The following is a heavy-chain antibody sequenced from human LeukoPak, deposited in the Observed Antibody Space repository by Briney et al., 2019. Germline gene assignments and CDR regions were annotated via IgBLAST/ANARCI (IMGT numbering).Heavy chain of an antibody. CDR1: GYTFTSYY. V-gene: IGHV1-2*02. D-gene: IGHD2-8*01. J-gene: IGHJ4*02. Sequence: ASVKVSCKASGYTFTSYYMHWVRQAPGQGLEWMGWTNPNSGGTNYAQKFQGRVTMTRDTSISTAYMELSRLRSDDTAVYYCARGFRILYIGTKLQLDYWGQGTLVTVSS. CDR3: ARGFRILYIGTKLQLDY. CDR2: TNPNSGGT.